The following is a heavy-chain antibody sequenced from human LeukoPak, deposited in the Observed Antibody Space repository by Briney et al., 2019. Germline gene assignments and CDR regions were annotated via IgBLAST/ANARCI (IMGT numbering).Heavy chain of an antibody. CDR3: ARGQWLDNS. D-gene: IGHD6-19*01. CDR2: INHSGNT. V-gene: IGHV4-34*01. CDR1: GESLSGDY. Sequence: PLETPSLTCAVYGESLSGDYWTCIPQPPRKGVEWIGEINHSGNTNYNPSLKSRVTISVDTSKNQFSLKLTSVTAADTAVYYCARGQWLDNSWGQGTLVTVS. J-gene: IGHJ4*02.